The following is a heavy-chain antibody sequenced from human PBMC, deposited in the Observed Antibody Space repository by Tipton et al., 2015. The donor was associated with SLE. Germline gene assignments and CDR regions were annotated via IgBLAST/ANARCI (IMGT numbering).Heavy chain of an antibody. CDR2: IRSKVYGGTS. D-gene: IGHD6-6*01. Sequence: SLRLSCTASGFIFGDYAMSWFRQAPGKGLEWVGFIRSKVYGGTSEYAASVKGRFSISIDDSTMIAELQINSLKTEDAAVYYCGRGARGPDYWGQGTRVTVSS. CDR3: GRGARGPDY. CDR1: GFIFGDYA. V-gene: IGHV3-49*03. J-gene: IGHJ4*02.